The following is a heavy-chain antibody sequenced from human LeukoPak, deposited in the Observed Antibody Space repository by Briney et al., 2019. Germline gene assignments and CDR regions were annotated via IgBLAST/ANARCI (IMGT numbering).Heavy chain of an antibody. Sequence: SETLSLTCSVSGVSISGYSWTWIRQPPGKGLEWIGYVYNSGSTNYDPSLQSRVTISLDMSKNQFSLNLRSVTAADTAVYYCARDAGAGGFSDWGQGTLVTVSS. CDR1: GVSISGYS. J-gene: IGHJ4*02. CDR3: ARDAGAGGFSD. CDR2: VYNSGST. V-gene: IGHV4-59*01. D-gene: IGHD1-14*01.